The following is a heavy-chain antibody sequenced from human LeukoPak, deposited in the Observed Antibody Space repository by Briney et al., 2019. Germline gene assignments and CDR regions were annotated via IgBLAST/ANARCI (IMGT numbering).Heavy chain of an antibody. CDR2: IYPDDSDT. CDR1: GYSFTTYW. J-gene: IGHJ3*02. Sequence: GESLKISCKGSGYSFTTYWIGWVRQMPGKGLEWMGIIYPDDSDTRYSPSFQGQVTISADKSISTAYLQWSSLKTSDTAMYYCASRVVTADAFDIWGQGTMVTVSS. D-gene: IGHD4-23*01. V-gene: IGHV5-51*01. CDR3: ASRVVTADAFDI.